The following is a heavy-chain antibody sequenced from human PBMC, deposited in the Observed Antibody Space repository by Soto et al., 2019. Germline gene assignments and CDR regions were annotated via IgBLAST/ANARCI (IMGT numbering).Heavy chain of an antibody. CDR3: ARVALAVAGTNYYYYGMDV. CDR1: GGTFSSYA. J-gene: IGHJ6*02. V-gene: IGHV1-69*13. Sequence: GASVKVSCKASGGTFSSYAISWVRQAPGQGLEWMGGIIPIFGTATYAQKFQGRVTITADESTSTAYMELSSLRSEDTAVYYCARVALAVAGTNYYYYGMDVWGQGTTVTVSS. CDR2: IIPIFGTA. D-gene: IGHD6-19*01.